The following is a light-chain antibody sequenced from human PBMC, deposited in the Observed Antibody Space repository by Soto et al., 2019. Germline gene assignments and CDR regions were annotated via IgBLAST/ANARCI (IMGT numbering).Light chain of an antibody. Sequence: QSMLTQPPSVSADPGQKVTISCSGSPSNIGKNYVGWSRQVPGTAPELVIFDFNRRPSGIPDRFSASKSGTSAALVITGLQAGDEAVYYCGTWDTNLRARVFGGGTKLTVL. V-gene: IGLV1-51*01. CDR2: DFN. J-gene: IGLJ3*02. CDR1: PSNIGKNY. CDR3: GTWDTNLRARV.